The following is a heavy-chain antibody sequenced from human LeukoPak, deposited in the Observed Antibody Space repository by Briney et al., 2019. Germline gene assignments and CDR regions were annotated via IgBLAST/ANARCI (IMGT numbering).Heavy chain of an antibody. D-gene: IGHD6-13*01. V-gene: IGHV4-34*01. CDR2: INHSGST. CDR3: AREIAAAAGGWFDP. Sequence: SETLSLTCAVYGGSFSGYYWSWIRQPPGKGLEWIGEINHSGSTNYNPSLKSRVTISVDTSKNQFSLKLSSVTAADTAVYYCAREIAAAAGGWFDPWGQGTLVTVSS. J-gene: IGHJ5*02. CDR1: GGSFSGYY.